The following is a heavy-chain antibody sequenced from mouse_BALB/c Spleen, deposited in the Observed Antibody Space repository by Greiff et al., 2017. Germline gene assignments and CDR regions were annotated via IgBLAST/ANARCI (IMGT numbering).Heavy chain of an antibody. CDR3: AKHAYDNYAMDY. J-gene: IGHJ4*01. CDR2: ISNGGGST. D-gene: IGHD2-3*01. Sequence: DVKLVESGGGLVQPGGSLKLSCAVSGFSFSSYNMSWVRQPPEKRLEWVAYISNGGGSTYYPATVTGRFTISRDNTKNTLYLQMSSLKSEDTAMYYCAKHAYDNYAMDYWGQGTSVTVSS. CDR1: GFSFSSYN. V-gene: IGHV5-12-2*01.